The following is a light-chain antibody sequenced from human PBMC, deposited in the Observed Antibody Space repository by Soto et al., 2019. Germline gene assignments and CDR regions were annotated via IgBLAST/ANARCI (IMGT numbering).Light chain of an antibody. J-gene: IGKJ4*01. Sequence: DIQMTQSPSSLSASVGDRVTITCRASQTLFTYLNWYQHKPGKAPKLLVYDASTLQSGVPSRFSARGSGTDFTLTISNLQPADFATDYCQQNYITPPFTFGGGTKVE. CDR2: DAS. V-gene: IGKV1-39*01. CDR3: QQNYITPPFT. CDR1: QTLFTY.